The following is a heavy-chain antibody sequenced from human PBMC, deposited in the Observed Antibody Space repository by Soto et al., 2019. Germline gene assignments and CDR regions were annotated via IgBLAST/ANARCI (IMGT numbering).Heavy chain of an antibody. CDR2: ISYDGSNK. CDR1: GFTFSSYA. D-gene: IGHD3-3*01. J-gene: IGHJ6*02. Sequence: LRLSCAASGFTFSSYAMHWVRQAPGKGLEWVAVISYDGSNKYYADSVKGRFTISRDNSKNTLYLQMNSLRAEDTAVYYCARSIPTYDFWSGYYYYGMDVWGQGTTVTVSS. CDR3: ARSIPTYDFWSGYYYYGMDV. V-gene: IGHV3-30-3*01.